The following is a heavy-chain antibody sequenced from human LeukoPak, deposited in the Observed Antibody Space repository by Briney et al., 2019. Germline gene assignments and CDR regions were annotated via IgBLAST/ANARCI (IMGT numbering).Heavy chain of an antibody. D-gene: IGHD3-16*01. Sequence: GGSLRLSCAASGFTVSSNYMSWVRQAPGKGLEWVSVINSGGSTYYADSVKGRFTISRDNSKNTLYLQMNSLRAEDTAVYYCAARGGPTKYYFDYWGQGTLVTVSS. CDR1: GFTVSSNY. CDR3: AARGGPTKYYFDY. V-gene: IGHV3-53*01. CDR2: INSGGST. J-gene: IGHJ4*02.